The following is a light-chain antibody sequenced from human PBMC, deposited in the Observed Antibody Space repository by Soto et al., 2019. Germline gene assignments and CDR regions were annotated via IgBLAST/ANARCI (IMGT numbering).Light chain of an antibody. CDR2: GAS. J-gene: IGKJ5*01. Sequence: DIQMTQSPSSLSASVGDRVTITGRASQIIANNLNWYQQRPGKAPKLLIYGASSLQGRVPSRFSGSGSGKEFTLNITRLQPEDFATYVCQQSHKFPPITFGKGKRLEIK. CDR3: QQSHKFPPIT. CDR1: QIIANN. V-gene: IGKV1-39*01.